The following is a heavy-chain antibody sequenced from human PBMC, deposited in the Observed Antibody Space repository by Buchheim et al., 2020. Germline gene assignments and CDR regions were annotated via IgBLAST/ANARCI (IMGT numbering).Heavy chain of an antibody. Sequence: EVQLVESGGGLVQPGGSLRLSCAASGFTFSSYSMNWVRQAPGKGLEWVSYISSSSSTIYYADSVKGRFTISRDNAKNSLYLQMNSLRAEDTAVYYCARDDTAAAVPGWFDPWGQGTL. CDR2: ISSSSSTI. V-gene: IGHV3-48*01. CDR1: GFTFSSYS. D-gene: IGHD6-13*01. J-gene: IGHJ5*02. CDR3: ARDDTAAAVPGWFDP.